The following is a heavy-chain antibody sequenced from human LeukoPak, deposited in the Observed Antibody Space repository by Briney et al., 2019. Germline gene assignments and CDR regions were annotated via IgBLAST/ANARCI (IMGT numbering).Heavy chain of an antibody. J-gene: IGHJ6*02. V-gene: IGHV4-59*08. CDR3: ARTMVAADFYGMDV. D-gene: IGHD2-15*01. CDR1: GGSTTSYY. Sequence: PSETLSLTCNVSGGSTTSYYWGWIRQPPGKGLEWIGHIYYKGRTTYSPSLKSRVTMSVDTSKNQVSLKLTSVTAADTAVYYCARTMVAADFYGMDVWGQGTTVTVSS. CDR2: IYYKGRT.